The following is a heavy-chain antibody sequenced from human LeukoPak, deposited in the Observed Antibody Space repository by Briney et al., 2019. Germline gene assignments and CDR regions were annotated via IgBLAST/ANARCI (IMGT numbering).Heavy chain of an antibody. CDR1: GYSISSGYY. D-gene: IGHD6-13*01. V-gene: IGHV4-38-2*02. Sequence: PSETLSLTCTVSGYSISSGYYWGWIRQPPGKGLEWIGSIYHSGSTYYNPSLKSRVTISVDTSKNQFSLKLSSVTAADTAVYYCARGSSGDYWGQGTLVTVSS. J-gene: IGHJ4*02. CDR3: ARGSSGDY. CDR2: IYHSGST.